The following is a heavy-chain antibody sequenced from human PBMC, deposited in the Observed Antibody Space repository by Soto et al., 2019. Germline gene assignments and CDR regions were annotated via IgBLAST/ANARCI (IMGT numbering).Heavy chain of an antibody. CDR2: INAGNGNT. CDR1: GGTFSSYA. D-gene: IGHD3-22*01. Sequence: ASVKVSCKASGGTFSSYAISWVRQAPGQRLEWMGWINAGNGNTKYSQKFQGRVTITRDTSASTAYMELSSLRSEDTAVYYCARDYYDSSGSLGYWGQGTLVTVSS. J-gene: IGHJ4*02. CDR3: ARDYYDSSGSLGY. V-gene: IGHV1-3*01.